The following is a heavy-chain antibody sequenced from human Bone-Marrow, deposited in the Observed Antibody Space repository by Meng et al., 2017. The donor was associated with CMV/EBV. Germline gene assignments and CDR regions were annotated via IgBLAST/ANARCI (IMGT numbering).Heavy chain of an antibody. Sequence: SETLSLTCAVYGGSFSGYYWSWIRQPPGKGLEWIGEINHSGSTNYNPSPKSRVTISVDTSKNQFSLKLSPVIASDTAVYYCARGRTHYGFYYYYGRDVWGQGTTVTVSS. CDR1: GGSFSGYY. J-gene: IGHJ6*02. V-gene: IGHV4-34*01. CDR3: ARGRTHYGFYYYYGRDV. CDR2: INHSGST. D-gene: IGHD1-14*01.